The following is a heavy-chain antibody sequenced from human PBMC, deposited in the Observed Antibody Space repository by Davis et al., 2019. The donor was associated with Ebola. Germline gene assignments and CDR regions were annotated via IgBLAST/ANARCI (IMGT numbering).Heavy chain of an antibody. Sequence: ASVKVSCKASGGTFSSYAISWVRQAPGQGLEWMGWMNPNSGNTGYAQKFQGRVTMTRNTSISTAYMELSSLRSEDTAVYYCARDGPKYYDFWSGYYTDYGMDVWGQGTTVTVSS. D-gene: IGHD3-3*01. J-gene: IGHJ6*02. CDR2: MNPNSGNT. CDR1: GGTFSSYA. CDR3: ARDGPKYYDFWSGYYTDYGMDV. V-gene: IGHV1-8*02.